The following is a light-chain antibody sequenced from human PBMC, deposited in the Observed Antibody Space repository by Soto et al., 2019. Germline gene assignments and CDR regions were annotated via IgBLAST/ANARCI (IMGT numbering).Light chain of an antibody. CDR1: QSVSGY. CDR2: ADS. CDR3: QQRYNWPIT. V-gene: IGKV3-11*01. Sequence: EIVLTQSPATLSLSPGETATLSFRASQSVSGYIGWYQQKPGQAPRLLIYADSNRATGIPARFSGSGSGTDFTLTISSLEPEYFSVYYCQQRYNWPITFGQGTRLEIK. J-gene: IGKJ5*01.